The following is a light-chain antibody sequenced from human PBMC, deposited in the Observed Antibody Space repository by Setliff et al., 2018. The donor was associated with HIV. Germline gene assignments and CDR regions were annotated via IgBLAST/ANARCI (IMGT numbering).Light chain of an antibody. CDR1: NIGSKT. CDR3: QVWGSRSDHFV. J-gene: IGLJ1*01. V-gene: IGLV3-21*03. CDR2: DDG. Sequence: SYELTQPVSVSVAPGKTARITCGGNNIGSKTVHWYQQKPGQAPVLVIYDDGDRPSGIPERFSGSNSGTTATLTISRVEAGDEADYYCQVWGSRSDHFVFGTGTKVTVL.